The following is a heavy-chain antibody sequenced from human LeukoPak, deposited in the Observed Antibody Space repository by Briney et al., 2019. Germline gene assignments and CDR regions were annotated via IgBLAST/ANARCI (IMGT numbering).Heavy chain of an antibody. CDR2: IYYSGST. CDR1: GGSISSNDYY. V-gene: IGHV4-61*08. J-gene: IGHJ3*02. CDR3: AKGLFPGGHDAFDI. D-gene: IGHD3-16*01. Sequence: SETLSLTCIVSGGSISSNDYYWGWIRQPPGKGLEWIGYIYYSGSTNYNPSLKSRVTISVDTSKNQFSLKLSSVTAADTAVYYCAKGLFPGGHDAFDIWGQGTMVTVSS.